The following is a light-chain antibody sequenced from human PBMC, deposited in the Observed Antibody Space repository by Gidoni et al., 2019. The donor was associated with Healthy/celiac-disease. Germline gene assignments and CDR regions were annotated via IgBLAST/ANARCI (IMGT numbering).Light chain of an antibody. V-gene: IGKV1-6*01. CDR3: LQDYNYSWT. Sequence: SASVGDRVTITCRASQGIRNDLGWYQQKPGKAPKLLIYAASSLQSGVPSRFSGSGSGTDFTLTISSLQPEDFATYYCLQDYNYSWTFGQGTKVEIK. J-gene: IGKJ1*01. CDR1: QGIRND. CDR2: AAS.